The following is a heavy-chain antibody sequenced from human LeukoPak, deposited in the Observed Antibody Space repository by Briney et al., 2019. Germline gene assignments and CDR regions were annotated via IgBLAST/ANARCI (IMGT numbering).Heavy chain of an antibody. CDR3: ARVIAARERAWFGELRLYYYSYIDV. D-gene: IGHD3-10*01. CDR2: ISGSGGST. CDR1: GFTVSSSY. J-gene: IGHJ6*03. Sequence: GGSLRLSCAASGFTVSSSYMSWVRQAPGKGLEWVSAISGSGGSTYYADSVKGRFTISRDNSKNTLYLQMNSLRAEDTAVYYCARVIAARERAWFGELRLYYYSYIDVWGKGTTVTISS. V-gene: IGHV3-66*01.